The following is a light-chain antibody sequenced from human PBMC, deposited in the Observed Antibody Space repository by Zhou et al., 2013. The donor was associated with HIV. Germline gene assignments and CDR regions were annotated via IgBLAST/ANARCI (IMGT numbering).Light chain of an antibody. J-gene: IGKJ4*01. V-gene: IGKV3-20*01. CDR1: QSVSSSY. Sequence: EIVLTQSPGTLSLSPGERATLSCRASQSVSSSYLAWYQQKPGQAPRLLIYAASSRATGIPDRFSGSGSGTDFTLTISRLEPEDFATYYCQQYNMWPLTFGGGTKVEI. CDR2: AAS. CDR3: QQYNMWPLT.